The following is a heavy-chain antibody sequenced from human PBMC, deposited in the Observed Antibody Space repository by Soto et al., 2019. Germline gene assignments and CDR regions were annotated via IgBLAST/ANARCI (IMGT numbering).Heavy chain of an antibody. CDR1: GFTFSTYA. CDR2: ISGGGGST. Sequence: GSLRLSCAASGFTFSTYAMNWVRQAPGKGLEWVSAISGGGGSTYYADSVKGRVTISRDNSKNTLYLQMNSLRAEDTAVYYCAKVSLGALTFTDYYYYGLDVWGQGTTGTV. CDR3: AKVSLGALTFTDYYYYGLDV. J-gene: IGHJ6*02. D-gene: IGHD3-16*01. V-gene: IGHV3-23*01.